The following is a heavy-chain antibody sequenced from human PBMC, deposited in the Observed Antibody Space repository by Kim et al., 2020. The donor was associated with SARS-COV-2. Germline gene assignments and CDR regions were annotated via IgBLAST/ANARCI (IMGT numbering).Heavy chain of an antibody. CDR1: GYTFTGYY. V-gene: IGHV1-2*06. CDR2: INPNSGGT. Sequence: ASVKVSCKASGYTFTGYYIHWVRQAPGQGLEWMGRINPNSGGTNYSQKFQGRVTMTRDTSISTAYMELSRLRSDDTAVYYCARDHEIPQVSTGDIDYWGQGALVTVSS. CDR3: ARDHEIPQVSTGDIDY. D-gene: IGHD3-16*01. J-gene: IGHJ4*02.